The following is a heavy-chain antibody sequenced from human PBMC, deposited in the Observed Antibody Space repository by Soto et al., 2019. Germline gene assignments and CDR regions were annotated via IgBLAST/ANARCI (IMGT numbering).Heavy chain of an antibody. CDR3: ARSSSTSTSYYNPLDY. D-gene: IGHD3-10*01. CDR1: GGFISTNNW. V-gene: IGHV4-4*02. Sequence: SETLSLTCAVSGGFISTNNWWNWVRQPPGKGLEWIGVIFHSGSTNYNPSLKSRVTISVDKSKSQFSLRLSSVTAADTAVYYCARSSSTSTSYYNPLDYWGQGILVTVSS. CDR2: IFHSGST. J-gene: IGHJ4*02.